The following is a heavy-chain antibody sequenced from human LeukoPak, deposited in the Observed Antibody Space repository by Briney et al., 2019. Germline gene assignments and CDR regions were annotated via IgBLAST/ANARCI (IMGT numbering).Heavy chain of an antibody. CDR1: GYTFTSYY. J-gene: IGHJ6*02. CDR3: ERDFSVLTGYSPQGYYCGMDV. V-gene: IGHV1-46*01. CDR2: INPSGGST. D-gene: IGHD3-9*01. Sequence: ASVKVSCKASGYTFTSYYMHWVRQAPGQGLEWMGIINPSGGSTSYAQKFQGRVTMTRDTSTSTVYMELSSLRSEDTAVYYCERDFSVLTGYSPQGYYCGMDVWGQGTTVTVSS.